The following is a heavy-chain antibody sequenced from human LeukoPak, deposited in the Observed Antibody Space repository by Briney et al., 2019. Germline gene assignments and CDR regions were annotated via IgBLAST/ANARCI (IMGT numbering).Heavy chain of an antibody. J-gene: IGHJ3*01. CDR3: ARETLEAFDF. CDR2: MSNSI. Sequence: GGSLRLSCGASVFTFSTDSMNWVPQAPGKGLEWVSSMSNSIHYADSVKGRFTISRDNAKNLLYLQMNSLRDDDTAVYYCARETLEAFDFWGEGTMVTVSS. CDR1: VFTFSTDS. V-gene: IGHV3-21*06.